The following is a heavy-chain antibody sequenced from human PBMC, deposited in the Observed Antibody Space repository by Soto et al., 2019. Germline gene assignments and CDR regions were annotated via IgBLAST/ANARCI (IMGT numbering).Heavy chain of an antibody. V-gene: IGHV1-69*13. D-gene: IGHD3-10*01. J-gene: IGHJ4*01. CDR2: IIPFFGTA. Sequence: SVKVSCKASGDTFSSYGVSWVRQAPGHGLEWMGGIIPFFGTANYAQNFQGRVTITADEPTSAAYLELSSLKFEDTAVYYCATADTRGSGSRRWCFAYWG. CDR3: ATADTRGSGSRRWCFAY. CDR1: GDTFSSYG.